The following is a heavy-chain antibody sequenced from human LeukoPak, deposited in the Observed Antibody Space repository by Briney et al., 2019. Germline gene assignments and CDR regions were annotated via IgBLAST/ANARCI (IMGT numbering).Heavy chain of an antibody. J-gene: IGHJ5*02. CDR2: ISPNSGDT. D-gene: IGHD2-2*01. CDR3: ARESACGTTNCLAPADWLDH. Sequence: GASVKLSCKASGYTFTGYYMHWVRQAPGQGLEWMGWISPNSGDTDIAQKFQGRVTMTRDTSIATSYMEVDSLTSDDTAVYYCARESACGTTNCLAPADWLDHWGQGTLVIVSS. CDR1: GYTFTGYY. V-gene: IGHV1-2*02.